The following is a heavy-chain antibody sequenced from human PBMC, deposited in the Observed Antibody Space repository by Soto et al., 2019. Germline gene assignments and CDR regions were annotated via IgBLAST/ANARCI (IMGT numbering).Heavy chain of an antibody. J-gene: IGHJ4*02. D-gene: IGHD3-10*01. CDR1: GGSFSGHY. CDR2: INHSGST. CDR3: ARLSFSAEGYFDY. V-gene: IGHV4-34*01. Sequence: SETLSLTCAVYGGSFSGHYWSWIRQPPGKGLEWIGEINHSGSTNYNPSLKSRVTISVDTSKNQFSLKLSSVTAADTAVYYCARLSFSAEGYFDYWGQGTLVTVSS.